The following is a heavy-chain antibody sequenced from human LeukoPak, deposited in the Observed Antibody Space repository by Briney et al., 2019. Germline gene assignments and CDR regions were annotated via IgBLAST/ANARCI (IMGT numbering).Heavy chain of an antibody. CDR1: GFTFSSYA. Sequence: PGGSLRLSCVASGFTFSSYAMHRVRQAPGKGLEWVAVISYDGSNKYYADSVKGRFTISRDNSKNTLYLQMNSLRAEDTAVYYCASGWSLVGMDVWGQGTTVTVSS. V-gene: IGHV3-30-3*01. CDR2: ISYDGSNK. D-gene: IGHD6-19*01. CDR3: ASGWSLVGMDV. J-gene: IGHJ6*02.